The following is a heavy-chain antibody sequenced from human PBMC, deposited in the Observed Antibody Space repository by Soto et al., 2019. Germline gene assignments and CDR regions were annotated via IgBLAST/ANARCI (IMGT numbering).Heavy chain of an antibody. Sequence: GGSLRLSCAASGFTFSSYGMSWVRQAPGKGLEWVSVISDGGGSTYYADSVKGRFTISRDNSKDTLYLQMNNLRAEDTAVYYCAKPPDYNWNDYWGQGTLVTVSS. D-gene: IGHD1-20*01. J-gene: IGHJ4*02. CDR2: ISDGGGST. V-gene: IGHV3-23*01. CDR1: GFTFSSYG. CDR3: AKPPDYNWNDY.